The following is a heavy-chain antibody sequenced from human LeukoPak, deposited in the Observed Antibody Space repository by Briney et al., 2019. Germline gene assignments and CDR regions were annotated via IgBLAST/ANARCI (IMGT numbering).Heavy chain of an antibody. CDR1: GFTFNSYT. J-gene: IGHJ4*02. V-gene: IGHV3-64*01. Sequence: GGSLRLSCAASGFTFNSYTMHWVRQAPGKELEYVSAISSNGGSTYYANSVKGRFTISRDNSKNTLYLQMGSLRAEDMAVYYCARERVDCSGGNCLYYFDYWGQGTLVTVSS. D-gene: IGHD2-15*01. CDR3: ARERVDCSGGNCLYYFDY. CDR2: ISSNGGST.